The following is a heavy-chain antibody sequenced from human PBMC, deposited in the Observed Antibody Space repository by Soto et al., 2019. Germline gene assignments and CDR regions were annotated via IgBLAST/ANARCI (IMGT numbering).Heavy chain of an antibody. CDR3: ARDRATVTYYYGMDV. CDR1: GGTFSSYA. D-gene: IGHD4-17*01. V-gene: IGHV1-69*01. J-gene: IGHJ6*02. Sequence: QVQLVQSGAEVKKPGSSVKVSCKASGGTFSSYAISWVRQAPGQGLEWMGGIIPIFGTANYAQKFQGRVTITADEYTSTAYMELSSLRSEDTDVYYCARDRATVTYYYGMDVWGQGTTVTVSS. CDR2: IIPIFGTA.